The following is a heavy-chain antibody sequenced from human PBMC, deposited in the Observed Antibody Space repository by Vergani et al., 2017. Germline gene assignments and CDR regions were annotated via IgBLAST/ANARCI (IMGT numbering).Heavy chain of an antibody. CDR3: AAPMVRGLYGMDV. Sequence: VQLVESGGGVVQPGRSLRLSCAASGFTFSSYAMHWVRQAPGKGLEYVSAISSNGGSTYYANSVKGRFTISRDNSKNTLYLQMGSLRAEDMAVYYCAAPMVRGLYGMDVWGQGTTVTVSS. V-gene: IGHV3-64*01. CDR2: ISSNGGST. CDR1: GFTFSSYA. D-gene: IGHD3-10*01. J-gene: IGHJ6*02.